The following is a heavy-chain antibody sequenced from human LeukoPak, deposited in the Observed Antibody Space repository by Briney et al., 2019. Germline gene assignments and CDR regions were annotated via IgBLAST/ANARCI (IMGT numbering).Heavy chain of an antibody. Sequence: GGSLRLSCAASGFSFSAFEMNWVRQAPGKGLEWVSYISRSSGSTTYYANSVKGRFTISRDNAKNSLFLQMNRLRVEDTALYYCARNGGNSNWYVDLWGRGTLVTVSS. D-gene: IGHD4-23*01. CDR3: ARNGGNSNWYVDL. CDR1: GFSFSAFE. CDR2: ISRSSGSTT. J-gene: IGHJ2*01. V-gene: IGHV3-48*03.